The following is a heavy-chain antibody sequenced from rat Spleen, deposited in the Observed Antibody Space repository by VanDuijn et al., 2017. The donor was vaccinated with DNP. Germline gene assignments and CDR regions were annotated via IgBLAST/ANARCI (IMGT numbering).Heavy chain of an antibody. V-gene: IGHV5-31*01. CDR1: GFIFSNYW. D-gene: IGHD3-8*01. CDR3: TSNPHIRTAAPFDY. CDR2: IIYDGSDT. Sequence: EVQLVESGGGPVQPGRSLKLSCVASGFIFSNYWMTWIRQAPGKGLEWVATIIYDGSDTYYRDSVKGRFTISRDNARSTLYLQMDSLKSEDTATYYCTSNPHIRTAAPFDYWGQGVMVSVSS. J-gene: IGHJ2*01.